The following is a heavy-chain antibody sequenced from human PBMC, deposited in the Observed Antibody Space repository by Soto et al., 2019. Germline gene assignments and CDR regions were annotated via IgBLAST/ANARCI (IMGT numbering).Heavy chain of an antibody. Sequence: QAQLVQSGAEAKQPGASVRVSCKASGYTFTDFALHWVRQAPGQGLEWMGWINVGNGNAGYSRKFQGRVTNDRDMSATRAYTAVTRRTSEYTAIYDCAREGAHYAPFDLGGKGTRV. D-gene: IGHD3-16*01. CDR3: AREGAHYAPFDL. V-gene: IGHV1-3*01. CDR1: GYTFTDFA. CDR2: INVGNGNA. J-gene: IGHJ4*02.